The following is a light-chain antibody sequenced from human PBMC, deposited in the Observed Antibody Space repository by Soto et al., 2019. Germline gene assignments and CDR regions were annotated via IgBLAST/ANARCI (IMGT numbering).Light chain of an antibody. J-gene: IGKJ1*01. CDR1: QSISNNY. CDR3: QQYGSSPPT. CDR2: GAS. V-gene: IGKV3-20*01. Sequence: ELVLTQSPGTLSLSPGERATLSCRASQSISNNYLAWYQQKPGQAPRLLIYGASNRATGIPDRFGGSGSGTDFTLTISRLEPEDFAVYYCQQYGSSPPTFGQGTKVEIK.